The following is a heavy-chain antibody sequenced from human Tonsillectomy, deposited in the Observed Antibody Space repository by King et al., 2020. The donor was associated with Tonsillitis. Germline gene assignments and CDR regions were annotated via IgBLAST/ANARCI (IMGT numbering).Heavy chain of an antibody. CDR1: GYTFTSYY. CDR2: INPSGGST. D-gene: IGHD3-22*01. V-gene: IGHV1-46*01. CDR3: ARKYYYDESGYYFGY. Sequence: QLVQSGAEVKKPGASVKVSCKASGYTFTSYYVHWVRQAPGQGLEWMGLINPSGGSTSYAQKFQGRVIMTRDTSTSTVYMERSSLRSEDTAVYYCARKYYYDESGYYFGYWGQGTLVTVPS. J-gene: IGHJ4*02.